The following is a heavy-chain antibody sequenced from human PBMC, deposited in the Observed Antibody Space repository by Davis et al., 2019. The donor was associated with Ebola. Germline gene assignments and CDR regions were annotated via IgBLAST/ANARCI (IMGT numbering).Heavy chain of an antibody. D-gene: IGHD3-16*01. Sequence: GGSLRLSCAASGFTFSSYSINWVRQAPGKGLEWVSSISSSSSYIYYADSVKGRFTISRDNAKNSLYLQMNSLRAEDTAVYYCARDRGFNWFDPWGQGTLVTVSS. J-gene: IGHJ5*02. CDR3: ARDRGFNWFDP. V-gene: IGHV3-21*01. CDR2: ISSSSSYI. CDR1: GFTFSSYS.